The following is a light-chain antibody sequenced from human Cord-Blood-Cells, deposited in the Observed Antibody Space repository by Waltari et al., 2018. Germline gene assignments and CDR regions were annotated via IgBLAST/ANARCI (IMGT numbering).Light chain of an antibody. CDR2: AAS. Sequence: DIQMTQSPSSLSASVGDRVTITCRASQSISSYLNWYQQKPGKAPKLLIYAASSLQGGVPSRFSVSASGTDVTLTISSLQPEDFATYYCQQSYSTPVFGPTTKADIK. V-gene: IGKV1-39*01. J-gene: IGKJ3*01. CDR3: QQSYSTPV. CDR1: QSISSY.